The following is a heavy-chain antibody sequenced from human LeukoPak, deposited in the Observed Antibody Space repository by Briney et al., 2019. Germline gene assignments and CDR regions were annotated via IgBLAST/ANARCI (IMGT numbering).Heavy chain of an antibody. CDR1: GYTFTSYA. CDR3: ARDPQYCGGDCYSDY. V-gene: IGHV1-69*13. Sequence: SVKVSCKASGYTFTSYAMHWVRQAPGQRLEWMGGIIPIFGTANYAQKFQGRVTITADESTSTAYMELSSLRSEDTAVYYCARDPQYCGGDCYSDYWGQGTLVTVSS. J-gene: IGHJ4*02. D-gene: IGHD2-21*02. CDR2: IIPIFGTA.